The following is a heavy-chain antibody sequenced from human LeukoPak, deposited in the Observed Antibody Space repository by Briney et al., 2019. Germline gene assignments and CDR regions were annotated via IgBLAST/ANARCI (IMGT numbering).Heavy chain of an antibody. CDR2: ISYDGSNK. CDR3: AQELEQYYYGMDV. D-gene: IGHD1/OR15-1a*01. V-gene: IGHV3-30*18. CDR1: GFTFSSYG. Sequence: QSGGSLRLSCAASGFTFSSYGMHWVRQAPGKGLEWVAVISYDGSNKYYADSVKGRFTISRDNSKNTLYLQMNSLRAEDTAVYYCAQELEQYYYGMDVWGQGTTVTVSS. J-gene: IGHJ6*02.